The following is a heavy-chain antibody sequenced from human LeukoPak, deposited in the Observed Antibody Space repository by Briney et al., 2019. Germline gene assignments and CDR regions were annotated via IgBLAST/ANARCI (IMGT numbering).Heavy chain of an antibody. Sequence: GGSLRLSCAASGFTFSSYAMKWVRQAPGKGLEWVSTISGSGASTYYADSVKGRFAISRDNSQNTLYLQMNSLRAEDTAVYYCARDNLSGLGYAFDIWGQGTMVTVSS. D-gene: IGHD3-10*01. CDR1: GFTFSSYA. J-gene: IGHJ3*02. V-gene: IGHV3-23*01. CDR3: ARDNLSGLGYAFDI. CDR2: ISGSGAST.